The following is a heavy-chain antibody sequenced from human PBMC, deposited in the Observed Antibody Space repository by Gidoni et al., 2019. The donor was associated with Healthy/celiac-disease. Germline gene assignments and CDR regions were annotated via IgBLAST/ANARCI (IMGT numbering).Heavy chain of an antibody. Sequence: EVQLVASGGGLVQPGGSLSLSCAASGFTFSSYEMNWVRQAPGKGLEWVSYISSSGSTIYYADSVKGRFTISRDNAKNSLYLQMNSLRAEDTAVYYCARERITMVRGEGFDPWGQGTLVTVSS. CDR3: ARERITMVRGEGFDP. J-gene: IGHJ5*02. V-gene: IGHV3-48*03. D-gene: IGHD3-10*01. CDR1: GFTFSSYE. CDR2: ISSSGSTI.